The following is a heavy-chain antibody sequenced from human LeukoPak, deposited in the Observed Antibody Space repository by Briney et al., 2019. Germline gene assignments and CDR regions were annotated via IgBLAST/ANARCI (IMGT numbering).Heavy chain of an antibody. Sequence: SETLSLTCAVYGGSLSGYYWSWIRQPPGKGLEWIGEINHSGSTNYNPSLKSRVTISVDTSKNQFSLKLSSVTAADTAVYYCARPRGQWLPYYDYWGQGTLVTVSS. CDR1: GGSLSGYY. V-gene: IGHV4-34*01. CDR2: INHSGST. J-gene: IGHJ4*02. D-gene: IGHD6-19*01. CDR3: ARPRGQWLPYYDY.